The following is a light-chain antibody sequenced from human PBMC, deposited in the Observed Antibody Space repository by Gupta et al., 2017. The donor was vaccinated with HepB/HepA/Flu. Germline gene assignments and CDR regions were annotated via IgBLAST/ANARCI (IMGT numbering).Light chain of an antibody. CDR2: AAS. J-gene: IGKJ2*01. Sequence: DIVMTQSPSSLSASVADRVTITCRASQSISSYLHWYQQKPGKAPKLLIYAASSLQSGVPSRFSGSGSATDVTLTISSRQPEDVATSYCQQSNSTPPYTFGQGTKLEIK. V-gene: IGKV1-39*01. CDR3: QQSNSTPPYT. CDR1: QSISSY.